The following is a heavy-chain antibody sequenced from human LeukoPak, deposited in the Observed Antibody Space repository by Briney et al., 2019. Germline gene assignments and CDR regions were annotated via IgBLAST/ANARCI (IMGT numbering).Heavy chain of an antibody. CDR1: GFTSSSYA. CDR2: ISYDGSNK. Sequence: GGSLRLSCAASGFTSSSYAMHWVRQAPGKGLEWVAVISYDGSNKYYADSVKGRFTISRDNSKNTLYLQMNSLRAEDTAVYYCARFDIVVVVAATGALDYWGQGTLVTVSS. V-gene: IGHV3-30-3*01. D-gene: IGHD2-15*01. J-gene: IGHJ4*02. CDR3: ARFDIVVVVAATGALDY.